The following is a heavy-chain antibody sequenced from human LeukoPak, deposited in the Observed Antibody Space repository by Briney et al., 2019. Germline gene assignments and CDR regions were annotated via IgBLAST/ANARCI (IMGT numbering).Heavy chain of an antibody. CDR2: IVGSGDST. J-gene: IGHJ4*02. D-gene: IGHD1-26*01. CDR1: GFIFSNYA. Sequence: GGSLRLSCAASGFIFSNYAMSWVRQAPGKGLEWVSVIVGSGDSTYYADSVKGRFTISRDNSKNTPYLQMNSLSAEDTAVYYCAKGRGSANSGSNYWGQGTQVTVSS. CDR3: AKGRGSANSGSNY. V-gene: IGHV3-23*01.